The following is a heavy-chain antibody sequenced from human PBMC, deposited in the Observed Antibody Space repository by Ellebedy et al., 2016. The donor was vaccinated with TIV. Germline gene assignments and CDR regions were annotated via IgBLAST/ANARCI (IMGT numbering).Heavy chain of an antibody. CDR3: ARGGTSVAVAGTQYYGMDV. CDR1: GSTFSGYY. D-gene: IGHD6-19*01. Sequence: AASVKVSCKASGSTFSGYYLHWVRQAPGHGLEWMGWMNHNSGNTGYAQKFQGRVTMTRNTSISKAYMELSSLRSEDTAVFYCARGGTSVAVAGTQYYGMDVWGQGTTVTVSS. J-gene: IGHJ6*02. V-gene: IGHV1-8*02. CDR2: MNHNSGNT.